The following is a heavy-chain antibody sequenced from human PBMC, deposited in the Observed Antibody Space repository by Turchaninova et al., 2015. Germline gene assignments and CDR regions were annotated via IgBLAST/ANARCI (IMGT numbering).Heavy chain of an antibody. V-gene: IGHV4-34*01. CDR3: ARAYYYGSGSYNFYFDY. J-gene: IGHJ4*02. D-gene: IGHD3-10*01. Sequence: QAQLQQWGAGLLMPSETLSLTSAVYGGSFRGYYWSGIRQPPGKVLEWIWEVNHSESTNDNPSRKSRVTRAVDTSKNQFSLKLGSVTAADTAVYYCARAYYYGSGSYNFYFDYWGQGTLVTVSS. CDR2: VNHSEST. CDR1: GGSFRGYY.